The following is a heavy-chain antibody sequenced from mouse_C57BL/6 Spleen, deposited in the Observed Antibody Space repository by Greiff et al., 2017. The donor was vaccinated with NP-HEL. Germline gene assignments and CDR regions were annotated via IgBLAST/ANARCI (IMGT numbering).Heavy chain of an antibody. D-gene: IGHD1-1*01. J-gene: IGHJ4*01. V-gene: IGHV5-12*01. Sequence: EVMLVESGGGLVQPGGSLKLSCAASGFTFSDYYMYWVRQTPEKRLEWVAYISNGGGSTYYPDTVKGRFTISRDNAKNTLYLQMSRLKSEDTAMYYCARHGPFITTGAMDYWGQGTSVTVSS. CDR3: ARHGPFITTGAMDY. CDR1: GFTFSDYY. CDR2: ISNGGGST.